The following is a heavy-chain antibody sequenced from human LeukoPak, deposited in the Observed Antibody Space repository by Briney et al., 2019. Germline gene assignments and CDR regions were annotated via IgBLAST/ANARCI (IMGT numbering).Heavy chain of an antibody. V-gene: IGHV1-18*01. CDR2: ISAYNGNT. CDR1: GYTFTSYG. D-gene: IGHD4-23*01. Sequence: GASVTVSCKASGYTFTSYGISWVRQAPGQGLEWMGWISAYNGNTNYAQKLQGRVTMTTDTSTSTAYMELRSLRSDDTAVYYCARAGTPYDYGGPRDAFDIWGQGTMVTVSS. CDR3: ARAGTPYDYGGPRDAFDI. J-gene: IGHJ3*02.